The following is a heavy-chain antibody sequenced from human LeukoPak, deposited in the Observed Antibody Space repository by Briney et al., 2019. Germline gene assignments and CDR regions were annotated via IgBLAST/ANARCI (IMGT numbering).Heavy chain of an antibody. D-gene: IGHD3-10*01. CDR3: AREDQYYVSGSYFDY. CDR1: GGTFSSYA. V-gene: IGHV1-69*13. J-gene: IGHJ4*02. Sequence: EASVKVSCKASGGTFSSYAISWVRQAPGQGLEWMGGIIPIFGTANYAQKFQGRVTITADEPTSTAYMELSSLRSEDTAVYYCAREDQYYVSGSYFDYWGQGTLVTVSS. CDR2: IIPIFGTA.